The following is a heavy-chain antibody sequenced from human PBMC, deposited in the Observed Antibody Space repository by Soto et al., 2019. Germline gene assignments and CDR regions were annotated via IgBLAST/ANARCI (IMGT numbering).Heavy chain of an antibody. CDR2: ISYDGSNK. CDR3: AKDMRAVDYGGNSEYFDY. CDR1: GFTFSSYG. J-gene: IGHJ4*02. V-gene: IGHV3-30*18. D-gene: IGHD4-17*01. Sequence: GGSLRLSCAASGFTFSSYGMHWVRQAPGKGLEWVAVISYDGSNKYYADSVKGRFTISRDNSKNTLYLQMNSLRAEDTAVYYCAKDMRAVDYGGNSEYFDYWGQGTLVTVSS.